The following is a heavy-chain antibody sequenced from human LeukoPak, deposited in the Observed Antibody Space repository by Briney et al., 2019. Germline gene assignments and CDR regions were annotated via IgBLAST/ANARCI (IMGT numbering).Heavy chain of an antibody. CDR2: MNPNSGNT. CDR1: GYTFTSYD. V-gene: IGHV1-8*01. D-gene: IGHD3-10*01. J-gene: IGHJ6*02. CDR3: ARFRGEYGMDV. Sequence: VASVKVSCKASGYTFTSYDINWVRQATGQGLEWMGWMNPNSGNTGYAQKFQGRVTVTRNTSISTAYMELSSLRSEGTAVYYCARFRGEYGMDVWGQGTTVTVSS.